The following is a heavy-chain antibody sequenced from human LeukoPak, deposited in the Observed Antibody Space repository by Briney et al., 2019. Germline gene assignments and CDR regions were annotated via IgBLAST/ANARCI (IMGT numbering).Heavy chain of an antibody. D-gene: IGHD6-19*01. V-gene: IGHV3-64*01. CDR1: GFSFSAYI. CDR2: IRGDGSST. J-gene: IGHJ4*02. Sequence: AGGSLRLSCVASGFSFSAYIMHWVRQAPGKGLEYVSAIRGDGSSTFYPNSVKGRFTISRDNSKSTLYLQMGSLRAEDTAVYYCTRRYGGHSGWAGYHDSWGQGTLVTVSS. CDR3: TRRYGGHSGWAGYHDS.